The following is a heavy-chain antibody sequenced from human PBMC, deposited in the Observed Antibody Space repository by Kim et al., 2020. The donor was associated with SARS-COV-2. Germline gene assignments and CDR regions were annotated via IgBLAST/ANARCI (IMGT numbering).Heavy chain of an antibody. Sequence: FQGRVTITADKSTSTAYMELSSLRSEDTAVYYCARDRGYYGSGSYTPFDYWGQGTLVTVSS. V-gene: IGHV1-69*04. CDR3: ARDRGYYGSGSYTPFDY. D-gene: IGHD3-10*01. J-gene: IGHJ4*02.